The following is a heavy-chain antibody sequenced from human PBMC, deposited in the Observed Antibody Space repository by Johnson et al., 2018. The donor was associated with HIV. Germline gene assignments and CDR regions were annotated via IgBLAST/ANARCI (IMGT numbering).Heavy chain of an antibody. Sequence: EVQLVESGGGLVQPGGSLRLSCAASGFTVTSHYMSWVRQAPGKGLEWVANIKQDGSDKNYVDSVKGRFTISRDNAKNSLYLQMNSLRPEDTAVYYCARERWSAYYGAFDIWGLGTMVTVSS. CDR3: ARERWSAYYGAFDI. J-gene: IGHJ3*02. V-gene: IGHV3-7*01. D-gene: IGHD3-3*01. CDR1: GFTVTSHY. CDR2: IKQDGSDK.